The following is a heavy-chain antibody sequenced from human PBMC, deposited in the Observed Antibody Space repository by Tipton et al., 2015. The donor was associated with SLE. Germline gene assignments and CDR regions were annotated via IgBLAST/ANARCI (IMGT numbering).Heavy chain of an antibody. CDR2: IYYSGST. Sequence: GLVKPSETLSLTCTVSGGSISSYYWSWIRQPPGKGLEWIGYIYYSGSTNYNPSLKSRVTISVDTSKNQFSLKLSSVTAADTAVYYCAGGNYLGMFDYWGQGTLVTVSS. CDR3: AGGNYLGMFDY. J-gene: IGHJ4*02. D-gene: IGHD7-27*01. V-gene: IGHV4-59*01. CDR1: GGSISSYY.